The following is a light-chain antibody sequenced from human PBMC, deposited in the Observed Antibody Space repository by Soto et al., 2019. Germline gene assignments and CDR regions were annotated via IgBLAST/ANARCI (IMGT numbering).Light chain of an antibody. CDR2: AAS. J-gene: IGKJ1*01. CDR3: QQSYSTSWT. Sequence: DIQMTQSPSSLSASVGDRITITCRASQSISLYLNWYQHKPGKDPKLLIYAASSMQSGVPSRCSGSGSGTDVTLTISSLQHADFATYYCQQSYSTSWTFGQGTKVDI. CDR1: QSISLY. V-gene: IGKV1-39*01.